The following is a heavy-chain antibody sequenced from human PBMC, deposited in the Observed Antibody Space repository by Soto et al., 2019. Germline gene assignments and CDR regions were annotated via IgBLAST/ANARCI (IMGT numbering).Heavy chain of an antibody. CDR2: ISGSGVSK. V-gene: IGHV3-23*01. D-gene: IGHD3-10*01. Sequence: EVQLLESGGGVGQPGGSLRLSCEASGFTFRSYAMTWDRQAPGQGLEWVSTISGSGVSKYYSDSVKGRFTISRDNSMNTVYLQIKSLADDDTAIYYCAKHVGVANRWSNWFDAWGQGTLVTVSS. CDR3: AKHVGVANRWSNWFDA. J-gene: IGHJ5*02. CDR1: GFTFRSYA.